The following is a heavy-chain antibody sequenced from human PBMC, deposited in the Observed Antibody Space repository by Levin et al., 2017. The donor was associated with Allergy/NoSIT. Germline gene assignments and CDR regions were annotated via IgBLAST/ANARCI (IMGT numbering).Heavy chain of an antibody. D-gene: IGHD1-26*01. J-gene: IGHJ4*02. V-gene: IGHV4-39*01. CDR2: VYYSGSA. CDR3: ARHRREGTYYAPFDY. CDR1: GGSISSSTYY. Sequence: SETLSLTCTVSGGSISSSTYYWGWIRQPPGKGLEWIGSVYYSGSADYNPSLKSRVTISIDTSRNQFSLRLTSVTAADTAVYYCARHRREGTYYAPFDYWGQGTLVTVSS.